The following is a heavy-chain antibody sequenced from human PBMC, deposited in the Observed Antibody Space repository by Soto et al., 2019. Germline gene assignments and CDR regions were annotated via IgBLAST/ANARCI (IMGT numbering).Heavy chain of an antibody. J-gene: IGHJ4*02. Sequence: XSVKVSCTAAGYPFTSYYMRWGRQAPGQGLEWMGIINPSGDSTTYAQKFQGRVTMTRDTSTSTVYMELSSLRSEDTAVYYCARDTRSSSSNYYFDYWGQGTLVTVSS. CDR2: INPSGDST. CDR3: ARDTRSSSSNYYFDY. D-gene: IGHD6-6*01. CDR1: GYPFTSYY. V-gene: IGHV1-46*01.